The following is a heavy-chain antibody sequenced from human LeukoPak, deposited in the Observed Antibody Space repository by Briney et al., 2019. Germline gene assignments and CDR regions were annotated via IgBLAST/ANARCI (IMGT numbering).Heavy chain of an antibody. J-gene: IGHJ6*03. CDR3: ARALGGFAPWYYYMDV. D-gene: IGHD2-15*01. CDR1: GGSIGSYY. V-gene: IGHV4-59*01. Sequence: SETLSLTCTVSGGSIGSYYWTWIRQPPGKGLECIGYISNSGSTNYNPSLKSRVTISVDTSKNQFSLKLSSVTAADTAVYYCARALGGFAPWYYYMDVWGKGTTVTVSS. CDR2: ISNSGST.